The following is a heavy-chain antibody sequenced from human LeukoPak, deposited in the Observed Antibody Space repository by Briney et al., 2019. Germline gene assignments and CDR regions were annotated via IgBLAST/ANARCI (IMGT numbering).Heavy chain of an antibody. V-gene: IGHV3-72*01. D-gene: IGHD1-26*01. CDR2: TRNKANSYTT. Sequence: GGSLRLSCAASGFTFSDHYMDWVRQAPGKGLEWVGRTRNKANSYTTEYAASVKGRFTISRDDSKNSPYLQMNSLKTEDTAVYYCAREVGATFYYYYGMDAWGQGTTVTVSS. CDR3: AREVGATFYYYYGMDA. J-gene: IGHJ6*02. CDR1: GFTFSDHY.